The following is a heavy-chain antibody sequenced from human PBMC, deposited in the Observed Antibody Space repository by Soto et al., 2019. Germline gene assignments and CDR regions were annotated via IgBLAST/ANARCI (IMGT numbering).Heavy chain of an antibody. CDR1: GYTFTSYP. CDR3: ARDWTHYDSSGPGDY. Sequence: SVTASCKGSGYTFTSYPMHWVRQAPVQGLEWMGWINAANGDTKYSQKFQGRVTITRDPSAITAYMELSSLRSEDTAVYYCARDWTHYDSSGPGDYWGQGTLVTVSS. CDR2: INAANGDT. J-gene: IGHJ4*02. V-gene: IGHV1-3*01. D-gene: IGHD3-22*01.